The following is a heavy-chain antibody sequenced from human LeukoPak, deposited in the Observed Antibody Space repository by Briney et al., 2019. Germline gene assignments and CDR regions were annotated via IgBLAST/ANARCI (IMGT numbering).Heavy chain of an antibody. CDR2: IHYTGRT. J-gene: IGHJ3*02. D-gene: IGHD3-22*01. CDR1: GGSISSYY. V-gene: IGHV4-59*01. Sequence: SETLSLTCTVSGGSISSYYWSWIRQPPGKGLESIGYIHYTGRTNYNPSLMSRVTLSVDTPKNQFSLKLTSVTAADTAVYYCAINSYDTGAFAIWGQGTMVTVSS. CDR3: AINSYDTGAFAI.